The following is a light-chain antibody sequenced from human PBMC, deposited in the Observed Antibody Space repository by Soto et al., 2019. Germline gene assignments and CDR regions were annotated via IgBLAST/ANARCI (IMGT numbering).Light chain of an antibody. CDR3: QSYDRSLSGSRVV. Sequence: QSVLTQPPSVSGAPGQRVTLSCIGSSSNIGAGYDVHWYQQLPGTAPKLLISGDNNRPSGVPDRFSGSKSGTSASLAITGLQDEDEADYYCQSYDRSLSGSRVVFGGGTKLTVL. V-gene: IGLV1-40*01. J-gene: IGLJ2*01. CDR1: SSNIGAGYD. CDR2: GDN.